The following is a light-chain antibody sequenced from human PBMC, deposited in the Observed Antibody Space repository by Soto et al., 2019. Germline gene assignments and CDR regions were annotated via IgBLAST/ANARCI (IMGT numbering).Light chain of an antibody. CDR2: GAS. CDR3: QHYNNWPPDT. CDR1: QSISSY. V-gene: IGKV3-15*01. Sequence: EVVLTQSPDTLSLPPGERATLSCRASQSISSYLAWYQQKPGQAPRLLIYGASTRATAIPPRFSGTGSGTDFTLTISSLQSEDFAVYYCQHYNNWPPDTLGQGTKVDIK. J-gene: IGKJ2*01.